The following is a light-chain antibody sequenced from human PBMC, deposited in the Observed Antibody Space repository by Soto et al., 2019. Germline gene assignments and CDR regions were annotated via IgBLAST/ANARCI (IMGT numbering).Light chain of an antibody. CDR2: LEGSGTY. Sequence: QPVLTQSSSASASLGSSVKLTCTLSSGHSSYIIAWHQQQPGKAPRYLMKLEGSGTYNKGSGAPDRFSGSSSGADRYLTISNLQFEDESDYYCETWDSNTRVFGGGTKLTVL. J-gene: IGLJ3*02. V-gene: IGLV4-60*02. CDR3: ETWDSNTRV. CDR1: SGHSSYI.